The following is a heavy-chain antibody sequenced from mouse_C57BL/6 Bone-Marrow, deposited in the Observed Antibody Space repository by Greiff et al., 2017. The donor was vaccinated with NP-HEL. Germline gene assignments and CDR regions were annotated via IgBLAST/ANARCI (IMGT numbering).Heavy chain of an antibody. D-gene: IGHD2-4*01. Sequence: QVQLQQPGAEFVKPGASVKMSCKASGYTFTSYWITWVKQRPGQGLEWIGDINPGSGSTNYNEKFKSKVTLSVDTSYSTAYLQLSSLTSEDSAVYYCARCDYDYWYFDVWGTGTTVTVSS. V-gene: IGHV1-55*01. CDR3: ARCDYDYWYFDV. CDR1: GYTFTSYW. CDR2: INPGSGST. J-gene: IGHJ1*03.